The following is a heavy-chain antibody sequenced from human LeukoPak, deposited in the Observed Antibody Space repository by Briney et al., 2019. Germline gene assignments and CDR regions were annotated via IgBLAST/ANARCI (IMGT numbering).Heavy chain of an antibody. J-gene: IGHJ4*02. CDR3: ARQGYSSGCDY. Sequence: GESLKISCKGSGYSFTNNWIGWVRQMPGKGLEWMGIIYPSDSDTRYSPSFQGQVTISADKSISTAYLQWSSLKASDTAMYYCARQGYSSGCDYWGQGTLVTVSS. CDR2: IYPSDSDT. V-gene: IGHV5-51*01. D-gene: IGHD6-25*01. CDR1: GYSFTNNW.